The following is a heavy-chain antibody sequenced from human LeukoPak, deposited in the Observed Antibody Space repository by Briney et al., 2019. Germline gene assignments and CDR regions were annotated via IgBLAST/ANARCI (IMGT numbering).Heavy chain of an antibody. CDR1: GYTFTSYA. V-gene: IGHV1-3*01. Sequence: ASVKVSCKASGYTFTSYAMHWVRQAPGQRLEWMGWINAGDGSTQFSQNFQGRVTFTRDTSASTVYMELSSLRSEGTAVYYCARGYCSRTSCRYYLEYWGQGTLVTVPS. J-gene: IGHJ4*02. D-gene: IGHD2-2*01. CDR3: ARGYCSRTSCRYYLEY. CDR2: INAGDGST.